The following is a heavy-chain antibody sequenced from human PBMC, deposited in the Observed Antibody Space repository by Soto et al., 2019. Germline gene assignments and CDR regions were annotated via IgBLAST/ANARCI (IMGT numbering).Heavy chain of an antibody. Sequence: QVHLQESAPGLVQPSETLSLICFVSVDSVTFGHYYWSWIRQPPRKGLEWIGHIFFSGPTNYSPSLRGRVTMSVDSSKSQFSLNVASVTAAYSAIYYGSSAQSDSAGSSLGRGLDVWGQGTTVTVSS. D-gene: IGHD3-10*01. CDR3: SSAQSDSAGSSLGRGLDV. CDR2: IFFSGPT. V-gene: IGHV4-61*01. J-gene: IGHJ6*02. CDR1: VDSVTFGHYY.